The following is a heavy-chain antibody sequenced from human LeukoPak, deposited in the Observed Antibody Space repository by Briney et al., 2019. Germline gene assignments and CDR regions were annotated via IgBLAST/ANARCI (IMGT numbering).Heavy chain of an antibody. Sequence: PSETLSLTCTVSGGSISSYYWSWIRQPPGKGLEWIGYIYYSGSTKYNPSLKSRVTVSVDTSKNQFSLKLSSVTAADTAVYYCARAGIPPNLYFDSWGQGTLVTVSS. CDR3: ARAGIPPNLYFDS. J-gene: IGHJ4*02. D-gene: IGHD1-14*01. CDR1: GGSISSYY. V-gene: IGHV4-59*01. CDR2: IYYSGST.